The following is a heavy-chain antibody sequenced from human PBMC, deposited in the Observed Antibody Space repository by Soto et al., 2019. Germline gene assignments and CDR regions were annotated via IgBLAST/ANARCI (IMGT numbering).Heavy chain of an antibody. D-gene: IGHD5-12*01. J-gene: IGHJ4*02. CDR1: GYTFTSYS. V-gene: IGHV1-18*01. Sequence: ASVKVSCKASGYTFTSYSISWVRQAPGQGLEWMGWISAYNGNTNYAQKLQGRVTMTTDTSTSTAYMELRSLRSDDTAVYYCASGYSGYGHFDYWGQGTLVTVSS. CDR2: ISAYNGNT. CDR3: ASGYSGYGHFDY.